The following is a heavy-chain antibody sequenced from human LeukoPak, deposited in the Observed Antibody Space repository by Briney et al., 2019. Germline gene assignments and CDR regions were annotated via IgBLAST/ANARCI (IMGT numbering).Heavy chain of an antibody. V-gene: IGHV3-23*01. J-gene: IGHJ4*02. CDR1: GFTFSSYA. D-gene: IGHD3-3*01. CDR3: AKGGRTTIFGVVITHFDY. CDR2: ISGSGGST. Sequence: GGSLRLSCAASGFTFSSYAMSWVRQAPGKGLEWVSAISGSGGSTYYADSVKGRFTISRDNSKNTLYLQMNSLRAVDTAVYYCAKGGRTTIFGVVITHFDYWGQGTLVTVSS.